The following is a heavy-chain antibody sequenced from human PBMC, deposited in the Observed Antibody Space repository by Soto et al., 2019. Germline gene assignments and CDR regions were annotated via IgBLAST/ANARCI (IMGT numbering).Heavy chain of an antibody. D-gene: IGHD3-22*01. CDR3: AAEYYYGSSDPKGRID. Sequence: ASVKVSCKASGYSFTSYGISWVRQAPGKGLEWIGWFDPEDGETIYAPKFQERVTMTEDISTSTAYMELSSLRSEDTAVYYCAAEYYYGSSDPKGRIDWGQGTLVTVSS. CDR2: FDPEDGET. V-gene: IGHV1-24*01. CDR1: GYSFTSYG. J-gene: IGHJ4*02.